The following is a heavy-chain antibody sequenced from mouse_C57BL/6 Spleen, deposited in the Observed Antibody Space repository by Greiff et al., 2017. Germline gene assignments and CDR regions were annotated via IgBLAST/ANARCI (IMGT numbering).Heavy chain of an antibody. V-gene: IGHV1-59*01. CDR1: GYTFTSYW. CDR3: ARSGSGYERYFDV. D-gene: IGHD1-1*01. Sequence: QVQLQQPGAELVRPGTSVKLSCKASGYTFTSYWMHWVKQRPGQGLEWIGVIDPSDSYTNYNQKFKGKATLTVDTSSSTAYMQLSSLTSEDSAVYYCARSGSGYERYFDVWGTGTTVTVSS. CDR2: IDPSDSYT. J-gene: IGHJ1*03.